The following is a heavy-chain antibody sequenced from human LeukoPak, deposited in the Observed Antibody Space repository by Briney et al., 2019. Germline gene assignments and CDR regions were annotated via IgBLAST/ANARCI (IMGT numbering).Heavy chain of an antibody. V-gene: IGHV1-46*03. CDR1: GYTFTRYY. CDR3: ARAEYYDFWSGYFH. CDR2: INPSGGST. Sequence: ASVKVSCKASGYTFTRYYMHWVRQAPGQGLEWMGIINPSGGSTSYAQKFQGRFTITRDTSTSTVYMELSSLRSEDTVVYYCARAEYYDFWSGYFHWGEGTQVTVSS. D-gene: IGHD3-3*01. J-gene: IGHJ4*02.